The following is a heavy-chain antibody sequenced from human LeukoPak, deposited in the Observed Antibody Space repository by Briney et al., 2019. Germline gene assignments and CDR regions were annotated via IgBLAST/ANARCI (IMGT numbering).Heavy chain of an antibody. CDR3: AKEALPYYYDSSGGDAFDI. CDR1: GFTFSSYG. Sequence: GGSLRLSCAASGFTFSSYGMSWVRQAPGKGLEWVSAISGTGGSTYYADSVKGRFTISRDNSKNTLYLQMNSLRAEDTAVYYCAKEALPYYYDSSGGDAFDIWGQGTMVTVSS. J-gene: IGHJ3*02. V-gene: IGHV3-23*01. CDR2: ISGTGGST. D-gene: IGHD3-22*01.